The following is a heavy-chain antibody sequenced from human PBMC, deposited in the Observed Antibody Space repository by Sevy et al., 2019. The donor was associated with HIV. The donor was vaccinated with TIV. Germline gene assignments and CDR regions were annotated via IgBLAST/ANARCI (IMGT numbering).Heavy chain of an antibody. Sequence: SQTLSLTCAISGDSVSSNSTAWNWIRQSPSRGLEWLGRTYYRSKWYNDYAVSVKSRITINPDTSKNQFSLKLNSVTPEDTAVYYCARGGYDILTGFETDDAFDIWGQGTMVTVSS. CDR3: ARGGYDILTGFETDDAFDI. CDR2: TYYRSKWYN. CDR1: GDSVSSNSTA. V-gene: IGHV6-1*01. D-gene: IGHD3-9*01. J-gene: IGHJ3*02.